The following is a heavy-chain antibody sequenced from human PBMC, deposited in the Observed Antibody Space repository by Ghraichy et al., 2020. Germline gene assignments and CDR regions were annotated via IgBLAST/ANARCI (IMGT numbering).Heavy chain of an antibody. Sequence: SETLSLTCTVSGGSISSYYWSWIRQPPGKGLEWIGYIYYSGSTNYNPSLKSRVTISVDTSKNQFSLKLSSVTAADTAVYYCARDRPNYDFWSGNPRPYGMDVWGQGTTVTVSS. D-gene: IGHD3-3*01. CDR3: ARDRPNYDFWSGNPRPYGMDV. CDR1: GGSISSYY. J-gene: IGHJ6*02. CDR2: IYYSGST. V-gene: IGHV4-59*01.